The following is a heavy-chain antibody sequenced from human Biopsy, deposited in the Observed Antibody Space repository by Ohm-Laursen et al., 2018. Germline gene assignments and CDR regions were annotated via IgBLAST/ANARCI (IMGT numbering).Heavy chain of an antibody. J-gene: IGHJ5*02. CDR3: ARADPPLFYYGSGSSNWFDP. D-gene: IGHD3-10*01. Sequence: SVKVSCKASGYTFTDYYVHWVRQAPGHGLEWMGWIDTINGGARYAQKFQGRVTMTRNTSISTAYMELSSLRSEDTAVYFCARADPPLFYYGSGSSNWFDPWGQGTLVTVSS. CDR1: GYTFTDYY. V-gene: IGHV1-2*02. CDR2: IDTINGGA.